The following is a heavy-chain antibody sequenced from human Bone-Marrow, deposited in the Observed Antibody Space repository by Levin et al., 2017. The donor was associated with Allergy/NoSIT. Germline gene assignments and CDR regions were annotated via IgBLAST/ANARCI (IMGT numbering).Heavy chain of an antibody. J-gene: IGHJ4*02. CDR1: GFTFSSNA. V-gene: IGHV3-23*01. CDR3: ANTYDTSAYYPDY. Sequence: GGSLRLSCAGSGFTFSSNAMAWVRQAPGKGLEWVSSITASGATTYYADSVKGRFTISRDNSKNTLFLQLNSLRAEDTGLYFCANTYDTSAYYPDYWGQGTVVTVSS. CDR2: ITASGATT. D-gene: IGHD3-22*01.